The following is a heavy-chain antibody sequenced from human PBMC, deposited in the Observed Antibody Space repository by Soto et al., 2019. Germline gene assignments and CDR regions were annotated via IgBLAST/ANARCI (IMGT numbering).Heavy chain of an antibody. CDR2: ISGSGGST. V-gene: IGHV3-23*01. J-gene: IGHJ6*02. CDR3: AKGLWFGEFPDPYYYYYGMDV. CDR1: GFTFISYT. D-gene: IGHD3-10*01. Sequence: GGALRVNCAASGFTFISYTMSWVRQAPGKGLEWVSAISGSGGSTYYADSVKGRFTISRDNSKNTLYLQMNSLRAEDTAVYYCAKGLWFGEFPDPYYYYYGMDVWGQGTTVTVS.